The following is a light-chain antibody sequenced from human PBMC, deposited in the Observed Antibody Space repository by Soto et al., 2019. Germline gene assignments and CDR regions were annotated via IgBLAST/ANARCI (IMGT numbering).Light chain of an antibody. CDR3: SSYTSSSNYV. Sequence: QSALTQPASVSGSPGQSITISYTGTSSDVGGYNYVSWYQQHPGKAPKLMIYDVSNRPSGVSNRFSGSKSGNTASLTISGLQAEYEADYYCSSYTSSSNYVFGTGTKVTVL. CDR2: DVS. CDR1: SSDVGGYNY. J-gene: IGLJ1*01. V-gene: IGLV2-14*01.